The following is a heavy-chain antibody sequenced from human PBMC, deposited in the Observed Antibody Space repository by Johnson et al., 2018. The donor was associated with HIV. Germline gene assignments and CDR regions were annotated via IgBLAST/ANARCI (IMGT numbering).Heavy chain of an antibody. J-gene: IGHJ3*01. V-gene: IGHV3-30*18. CDR3: AKIPGANWGSPDDFDV. D-gene: IGHD7-27*01. CDR1: GFTFSNYA. Sequence: QVQLVESGGGVVQPGRSLRLSCTASGFTFSNYAIHWVRQAPGKGLEWVAGITYDGTNKYYADSVKGRFTLSRDNSKNTLDLQMNSLRVEDTAVYYCAKIPGANWGSPDDFDVWGQGTMVTVSS. CDR2: ITYDGTNK.